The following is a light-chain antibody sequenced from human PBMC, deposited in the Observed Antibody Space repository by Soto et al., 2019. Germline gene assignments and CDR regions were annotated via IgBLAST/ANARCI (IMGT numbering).Light chain of an antibody. J-gene: IGKJ1*01. Sequence: IQMTQSPSTLSSFVGGSVTITCHTRQSDSSGWAGHRQQPGTAPRLLIYKASNLESGVASRFSGSGSGTEFTLTITSLQPDDSAIYYCQQYNDNWTFGQGTKV. CDR3: QQYNDNWT. V-gene: IGKV1-5*03. CDR1: QSDSSG. CDR2: KAS.